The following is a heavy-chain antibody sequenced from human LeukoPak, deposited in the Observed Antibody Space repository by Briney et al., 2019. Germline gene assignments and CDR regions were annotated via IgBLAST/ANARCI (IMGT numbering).Heavy chain of an antibody. CDR2: ISWDGGST. CDR1: GFTFDDYT. CDR3: AKGYSSSSGVDY. D-gene: IGHD6-6*01. V-gene: IGHV3-43*01. Sequence: GGSLRLSCAASGFTFDDYTMHWVRQALGKGLEWVSLISWDGGSTYYADSVKGRFTISRDNSKNSLYLQMNSLRTEDTALYYCAKGYSSSSGVDYWGQGTLVTVSS. J-gene: IGHJ4*02.